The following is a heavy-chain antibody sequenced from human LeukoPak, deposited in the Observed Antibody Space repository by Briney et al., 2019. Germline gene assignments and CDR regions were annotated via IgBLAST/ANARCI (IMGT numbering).Heavy chain of an antibody. CDR3: AENRDGYNSAYTN. CDR1: GCTFSSYA. D-gene: IGHD5-24*01. V-gene: IGHV1-69*06. J-gene: IGHJ4*02. CDR2: IIPIFGTA. Sequence: ASVKVSCKASGCTFSSYAISWVRQAPGQGLEWMGGIIPIFGTANYAQKFQGRVTITADKSTSTAYMELSSLRSEDTAVYYCAENRDGYNSAYTNWGQGTLVTVSS.